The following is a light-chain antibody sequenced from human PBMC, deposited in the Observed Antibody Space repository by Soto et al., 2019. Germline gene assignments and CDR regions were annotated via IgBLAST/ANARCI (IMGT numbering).Light chain of an antibody. CDR2: GTS. CDR3: QQRSNWTWT. J-gene: IGKJ1*01. Sequence: EIVLTQSPGTLSLSPGERATLSCRASLSVGSSYLAWYQQKPGQAPRLLIYGTSSRANGIPDRFSGSGSGTDFTLTISSLEPEDFAVYYCQQRSNWTWTFGQGTKVDIK. V-gene: IGKV3D-20*02. CDR1: LSVGSSY.